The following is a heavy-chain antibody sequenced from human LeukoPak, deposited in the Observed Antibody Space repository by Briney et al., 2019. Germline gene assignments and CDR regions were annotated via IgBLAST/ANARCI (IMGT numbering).Heavy chain of an antibody. D-gene: IGHD4-17*01. J-gene: IGHJ4*02. CDR1: GYSISSGYY. Sequence: PSETLSLTCTVSGYSISSGYYWGWIRQPPGKGLEWIGSIYHSGSTYYNPSLKSRVTISVDTSKNQFSLKLSSVTAADTAVYYCARQTTETYYFDYWGQGTLVTVSS. CDR3: ARQTTETYYFDY. CDR2: IYHSGST. V-gene: IGHV4-38-2*02.